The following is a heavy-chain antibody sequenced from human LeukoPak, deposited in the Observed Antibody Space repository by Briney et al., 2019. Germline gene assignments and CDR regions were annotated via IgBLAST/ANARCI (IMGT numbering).Heavy chain of an antibody. D-gene: IGHD2-2*01. CDR3: AKGVRGCSSTSCYGYYMDV. Sequence: GRSLRLSCAASGFTFDDYAMHWVRQAPGKGLEWVSGISWNSGSIGYADSAKGRFTISRDNAKNSLYLQMNSLRAEDTALYYCAKGVRGCSSTSCYGYYMDVWGKGTTVTVSS. V-gene: IGHV3-9*01. J-gene: IGHJ6*03. CDR2: ISWNSGSI. CDR1: GFTFDDYA.